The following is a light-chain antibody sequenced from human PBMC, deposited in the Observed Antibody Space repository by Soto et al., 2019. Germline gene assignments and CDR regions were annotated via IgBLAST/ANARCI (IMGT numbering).Light chain of an antibody. CDR2: ASS. CDR1: QGIRRY. V-gene: IGKV1-9*01. Sequence: DIQLTQSPSFLSASVGDRVTMTCRASQGIRRYLAWYQQKPEKTPKLLIYASSTLQSGVASSFSGSGSGTEFTLTISNQQPEDFAYYYCSQLNTYPITLGDGKRLEIK. J-gene: IGKJ5*01. CDR3: SQLNTYPIT.